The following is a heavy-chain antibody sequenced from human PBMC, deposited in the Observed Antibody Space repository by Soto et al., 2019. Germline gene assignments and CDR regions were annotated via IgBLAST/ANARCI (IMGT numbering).Heavy chain of an antibody. J-gene: IGHJ6*02. CDR3: AREPTDTYNRKYYYGMDV. CDR1: GFTFSSYS. CDR2: ISSSSSTI. V-gene: IGHV3-48*02. Sequence: EVQLVESGGGLVQPGGSLRLSCAASGFTFSSYSMNWVRQGPGKGLEWVSYISSSSSTIYYADSVKGRFTISRDNAKNSXXLQMNSLRDEDTAVYYCAREPTDTYNRKYYYGMDVWGQGTTVTVSS. D-gene: IGHD1-20*01.